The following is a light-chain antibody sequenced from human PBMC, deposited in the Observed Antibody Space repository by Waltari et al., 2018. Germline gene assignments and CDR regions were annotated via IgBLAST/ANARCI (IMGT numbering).Light chain of an antibody. CDR1: NLGDKY. CDR3: QAWDNNVVV. J-gene: IGLJ2*01. V-gene: IGLV3-1*01. Sequence: SYELIQPPSVSVSPGQTARIPCPGANLGDKYASWYQQRPGQSPVLVIYQSSKRPSGIPERFSGSNSGNTASLTIGGTQTMDEADYYCQAWDNNVVVFGGGTKLTVL. CDR2: QSS.